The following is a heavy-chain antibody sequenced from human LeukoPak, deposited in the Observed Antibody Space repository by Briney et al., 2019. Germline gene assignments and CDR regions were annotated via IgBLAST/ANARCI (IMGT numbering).Heavy chain of an antibody. CDR3: ARDPDWLRFEGNYFDY. CDR1: GFTFSSYS. J-gene: IGHJ4*02. CDR2: ISSTSSSYM. D-gene: IGHD5-12*01. V-gene: IGHV3-21*01. Sequence: PGGSLRLSCAASGFTFSSYSMNWVRQAPGKGLEWVSAISSTSSSYMYYADSVKGRFTISRDNAKNSLYLQMNSLRAEDTAVYYCARDPDWLRFEGNYFDYWGQGTLVTVSS.